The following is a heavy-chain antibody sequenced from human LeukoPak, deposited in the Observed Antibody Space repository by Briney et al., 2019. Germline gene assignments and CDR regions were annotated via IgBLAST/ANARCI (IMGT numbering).Heavy chain of an antibody. J-gene: IGHJ4*02. V-gene: IGHV4-39*07. D-gene: IGHD3-10*01. Sequence: LEWIASIYYSGSTYYNPSLKSRVTISVDTSKNQFSLKLSSVTAADTAVYYCAREAGTVLDYWGQGTLVTVSS. CDR3: AREAGTVLDY. CDR2: IYYSGST.